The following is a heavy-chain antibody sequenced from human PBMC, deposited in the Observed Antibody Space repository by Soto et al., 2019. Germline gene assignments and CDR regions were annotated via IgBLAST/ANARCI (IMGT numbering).Heavy chain of an antibody. Sequence: SETLSLTCIVSGDSISDRYWTWIRQPPGKGLEWIGCIYYTGSTNYNPSLKSRVSMSLDTSKKQFSLKLTSVTPADTAVYYCAREEVTMVRGIFRNWFDPWGQGILVTVSS. J-gene: IGHJ5*02. V-gene: IGHV4-59*11. CDR3: AREEVTMVRGIFRNWFDP. D-gene: IGHD3-10*01. CDR2: IYYTGST. CDR1: GDSISDRY.